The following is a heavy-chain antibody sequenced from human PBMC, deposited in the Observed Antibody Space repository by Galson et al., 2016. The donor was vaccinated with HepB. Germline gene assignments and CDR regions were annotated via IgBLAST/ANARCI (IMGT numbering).Heavy chain of an antibody. V-gene: IGHV1-18*01. Sequence: SVKVSCKASGYIFTTHSLNWVRQAPGQGLEWMGWINPYNGNTNYAQKFQDRVTMTTETSTSTAYMELRSLRPADTAIYYCAKRFGSHGMDAWGQGTTVTVSS. CDR1: GYIFTTHS. CDR3: AKRFGSHGMDA. D-gene: IGHD3-10*01. J-gene: IGHJ6*02. CDR2: INPYNGNT.